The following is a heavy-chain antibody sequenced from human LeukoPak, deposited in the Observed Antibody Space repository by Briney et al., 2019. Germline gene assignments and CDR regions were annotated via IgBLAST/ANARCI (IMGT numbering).Heavy chain of an antibody. CDR1: GFTLVNAS. J-gene: IGHJ5*02. CDR2: MKSKPEGGTT. Sequence: PGGSLRLSCLTSGFTLVNASMSWVRQAPGKGLEWVGLMKSKPEGGTTFYAAPVRGRFTISRDDSRNTLYLQMTSLTIGDTGVYYCTTGNPWGQGTLVTVSS. V-gene: IGHV3-15*01. CDR3: TTGNP.